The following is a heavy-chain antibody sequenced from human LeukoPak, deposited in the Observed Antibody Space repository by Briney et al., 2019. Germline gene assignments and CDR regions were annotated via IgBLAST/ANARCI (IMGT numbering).Heavy chain of an antibody. V-gene: IGHV3-66*02. D-gene: IGHD3-3*01. CDR3: ARDGKGYYDFWSGYSHDAFDI. CDR2: IYSGGST. CDR1: GFTDSSNY. Sequence: GGSLRLSCAASGFTDSSNYMSWVRHAPGKGLEWLSVIYSGGSTYYADSVKGRFTISRDNSKNTLYLQMNSLRAEDTAVYYCARDGKGYYDFWSGYSHDAFDIWGQGTMVTVSS. J-gene: IGHJ3*02.